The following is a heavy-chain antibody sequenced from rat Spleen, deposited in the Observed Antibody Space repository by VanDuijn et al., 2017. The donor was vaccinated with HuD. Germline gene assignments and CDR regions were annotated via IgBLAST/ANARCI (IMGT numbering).Heavy chain of an antibody. CDR3: ARHGTTFDY. CDR2: IIYDGCST. J-gene: IGHJ2*01. CDR1: GFTFSDYN. D-gene: IGHD1-10*01. Sequence: EVQLVESGGGLVQPGRSLKLSCAASGFTFSDYNMAWVRQAPTKGLEGVATIIYDGCSTYYRDPVTGRFTISRDNAKSTLYRQMDSLRSEDTATYYCARHGTTFDYWGQGVMVTVSS. V-gene: IGHV5S10*01.